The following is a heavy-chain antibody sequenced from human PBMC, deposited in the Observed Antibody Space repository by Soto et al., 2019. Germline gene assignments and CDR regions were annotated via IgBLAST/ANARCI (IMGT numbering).Heavy chain of an antibody. J-gene: IGHJ5*01. Sequence: QVQLVESGGGLVKPGGSLRLSCAASGFTFRDYYMNWIRQAPGKGLEWVSYTSRDGSTIFYADSVKGRFTISRDNTKDSLYLQMNSLRAEDTAVYYCAREIMMVRGVVAHNWFDSWGQGTLVTVST. CDR2: TSRDGSTI. D-gene: IGHD3-10*01. V-gene: IGHV3-11*01. CDR1: GFTFRDYY. CDR3: AREIMMVRGVVAHNWFDS.